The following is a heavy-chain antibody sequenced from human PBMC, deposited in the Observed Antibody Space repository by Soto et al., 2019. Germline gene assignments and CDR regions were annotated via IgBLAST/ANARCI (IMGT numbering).Heavy chain of an antibody. D-gene: IGHD1-7*01. CDR1: GGSIRSYY. J-gene: IGHJ5*02. V-gene: IGHV3-21*01. CDR3: ARARTTTWSGTTRGWFDP. Sequence: PSETLSLTCTVSGGSIRSYYLSWIRQPPGKGLEWVSSISSNCNFKYYVDSVKVRFTISRDNAKSSLYLQMNSLRAEDTAVYYCARARTTTWSGTTRGWFDPWGQGSLVTVSS. CDR2: ISSNCNFK.